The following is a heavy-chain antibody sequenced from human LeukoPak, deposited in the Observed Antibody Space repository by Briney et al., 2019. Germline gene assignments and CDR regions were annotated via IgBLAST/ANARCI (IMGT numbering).Heavy chain of an antibody. D-gene: IGHD5-18*01. CDR3: ARVGYSYGPNWFDP. CDR2: IYYSGST. CDR1: GGSISSYY. V-gene: IGHV4-59*01. J-gene: IGHJ5*02. Sequence: SETLSLTCTVSGGSISSYYWSWIRQPPGKGLEWIGYIYYSGSTNYNSSLKSRVTISVDTSKNQFSLKLSSVTAADTAVYYCARVGYSYGPNWFDPWGQGTLVTVSS.